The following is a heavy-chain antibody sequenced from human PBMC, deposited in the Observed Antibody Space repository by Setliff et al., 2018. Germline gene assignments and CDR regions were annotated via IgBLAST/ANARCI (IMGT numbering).Heavy chain of an antibody. Sequence: LSLTCTVSGGSIGSSFWNWIRQSPGKGLEWIGYKSNRGDTNSNPSLRSRLTMSVDTSKSQFSLNLTSVTAADTAVYFCARAVDSSGYFPYWYFDLWGRGALVTVSS. CDR1: GGSIGSSF. CDR3: ARAVDSSGYFPYWYFDL. J-gene: IGHJ2*01. CDR2: KSNRGDT. D-gene: IGHD3-22*01. V-gene: IGHV4-59*01.